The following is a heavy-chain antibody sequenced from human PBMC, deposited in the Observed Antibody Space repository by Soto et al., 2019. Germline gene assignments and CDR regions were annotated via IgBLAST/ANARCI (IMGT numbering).Heavy chain of an antibody. CDR1: GGSINTFY. V-gene: IGHV4-4*07. Sequence: PSETLSLTCTVSGGSINTFYWSWVRQPAGKGLEWIGRIFSSGSTSFNPSLESRVAMSVATSKNHFSLNLSSVTAAAMAVYYCAREGSYSAYNFAHGVQLWSFDFWGQGALVTVSS. D-gene: IGHD5-12*01. J-gene: IGHJ4*02. CDR3: AREGSYSAYNFAHGVQLWSFDF. CDR2: IFSSGST.